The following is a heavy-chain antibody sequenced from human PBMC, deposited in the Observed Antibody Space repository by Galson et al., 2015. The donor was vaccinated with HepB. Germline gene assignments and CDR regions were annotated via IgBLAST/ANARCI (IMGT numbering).Heavy chain of an antibody. D-gene: IGHD3-16*01. CDR3: ARCAWGTSYYFDY. CDR1: GFTFSSYA. V-gene: IGHV3-23*01. Sequence: SLRLSCAASGFTFSSYAMNWVRRAPGKGLEWVSVISDSGGNTYYADSVKGRFTISRDNSKNTLYLQMNSLRAEDTAVYYCARCAWGTSYYFDYWGQGTLVTVSS. J-gene: IGHJ4*02. CDR2: ISDSGGNT.